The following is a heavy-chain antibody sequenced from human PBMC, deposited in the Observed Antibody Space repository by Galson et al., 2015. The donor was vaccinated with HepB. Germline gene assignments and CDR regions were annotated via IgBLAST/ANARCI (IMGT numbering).Heavy chain of an antibody. V-gene: IGHV4-59*12. CDR2: IYYSGST. CDR3: ARILLYYFDY. CDR1: GGSFSGYY. J-gene: IGHJ4*02. Sequence: LTCAVYGGSFSGYYWSWIRQPPGKGLEWIGYIYYSGSTNYNPSLKSRVTISVDTSKNQFSLKLSSVTAADTAVYYCARILLYYFDYWGQGTLVTVSS.